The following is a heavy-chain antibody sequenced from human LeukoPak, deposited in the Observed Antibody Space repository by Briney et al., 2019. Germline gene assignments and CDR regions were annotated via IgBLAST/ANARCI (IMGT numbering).Heavy chain of an antibody. Sequence: GGSLRLSCAASGFTFSSYRMNWVRQAPGKGLEWVSYISSSSSTIYYADSVKGRFTISRDDAKNSLFLQMNSLRAEDTAVYYCARVGYYCDSSLDYWGQGTLVTVSS. J-gene: IGHJ4*02. D-gene: IGHD3-22*01. CDR2: ISSSSSTI. CDR1: GFTFSSYR. CDR3: ARVGYYCDSSLDY. V-gene: IGHV3-48*04.